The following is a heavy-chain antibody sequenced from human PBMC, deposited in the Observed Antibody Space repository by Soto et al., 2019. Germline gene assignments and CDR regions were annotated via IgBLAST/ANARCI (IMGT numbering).Heavy chain of an antibody. CDR2: ISYDGSNK. CDR3: AKDGYCSSTSCMDV. CDR1: GFTFSSYG. V-gene: IGHV3-30*18. J-gene: IGHJ6*02. Sequence: QVQLVESGGGVVQPGRSLRLSCAASGFTFSSYGMHWVRQAPGKGLEWVAVISYDGSNKYYADSVKGRFTISRDNSKNTLYLKMNSLRAEDTAVYYCAKDGYCSSTSCMDVWGQGTTVTVSS. D-gene: IGHD2-2*03.